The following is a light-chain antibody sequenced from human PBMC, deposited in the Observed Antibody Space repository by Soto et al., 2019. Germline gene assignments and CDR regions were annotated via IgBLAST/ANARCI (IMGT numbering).Light chain of an antibody. CDR1: SSDFGDSNF. J-gene: IGLJ3*02. V-gene: IGLV2-11*01. CDR2: DAD. Sequence: QSVLTQPRSVSGSPGQSITISCTGTSSDFGDSNFASWYRQHPGKAPKLLIYDADKRPSGVPDRLSGSKSGKTASLTISGLQAEDEADYYCCSYGGRTTFRVFGGGTKLTVL. CDR3: CSYGGRTTFRV.